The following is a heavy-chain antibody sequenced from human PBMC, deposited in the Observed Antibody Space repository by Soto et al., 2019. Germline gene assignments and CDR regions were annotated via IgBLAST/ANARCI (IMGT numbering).Heavy chain of an antibody. CDR3: AKDHAAMIVVWNPGGYYYGMDV. Sequence: PVGSLRLSCASSVFTFSSYAMSCVRHSPGKGLEWVSAISGSGGSTYYADSVKGRFTISRDNSKNTLYLQMNSLRAEDTAVYYCAKDHAAMIVVWNPGGYYYGMDVWGQGTTVTVSS. V-gene: IGHV3-23*01. CDR1: VFTFSSYA. D-gene: IGHD3-22*01. J-gene: IGHJ6*02. CDR2: ISGSGGST.